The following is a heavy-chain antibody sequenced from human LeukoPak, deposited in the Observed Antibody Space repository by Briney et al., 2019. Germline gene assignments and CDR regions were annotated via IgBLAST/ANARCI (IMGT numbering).Heavy chain of an antibody. CDR2: IIPIFGTA. D-gene: IGHD4-23*01. CDR3: ASAAEGDDYGGNPIHPWFDP. V-gene: IGHV1-69*05. CDR1: GGTFSSYA. J-gene: IGHJ5*02. Sequence: SVKVSCKASGGTFSSYAISWVRQAPGQGLEWMGGIIPIFGTANYAQKFQGRVTITTDESTSTAYMELSSLRSEDTAVYYCASAAEGDDYGGNPIHPWFDPWGQGTLVTVSS.